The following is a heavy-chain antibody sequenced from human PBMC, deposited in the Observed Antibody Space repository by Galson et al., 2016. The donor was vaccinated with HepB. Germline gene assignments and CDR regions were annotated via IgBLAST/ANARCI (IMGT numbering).Heavy chain of an antibody. CDR3: ARLGVDYGVPHRIDF. CDR2: IYDSGST. J-gene: IGHJ4*02. V-gene: IGHV4-59*01. D-gene: IGHD4-17*01. Sequence: SETLSLTCTVSGGSINNYFWSWIRQTPGKRLEWIGYIYDSGSTKYNPSLKSRVTMSVDTSKNQFSLRLTSVTAADTAIYYCARLGVDYGVPHRIDFWGQGTLVTVSS. CDR1: GGSINNYF.